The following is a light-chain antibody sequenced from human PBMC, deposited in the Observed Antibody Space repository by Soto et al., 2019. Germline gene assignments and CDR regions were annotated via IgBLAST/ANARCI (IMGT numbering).Light chain of an antibody. V-gene: IGKV3-20*01. CDR3: QQYYSTPRT. Sequence: EIVLTQSPGTLSLSPGERATLSCRASQSVSNSYLAWYQQKPGQAPRLLIYGASSRATGIPDRFSGSGSGTDFTLTISRLEAEDVAVYYCQQYYSTPRTFGQGTKVEIK. CDR2: GAS. J-gene: IGKJ1*01. CDR1: QSVSNSY.